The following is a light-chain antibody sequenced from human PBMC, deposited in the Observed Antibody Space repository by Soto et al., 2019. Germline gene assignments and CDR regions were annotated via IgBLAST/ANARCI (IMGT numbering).Light chain of an antibody. CDR1: QTISSSY. J-gene: IGKJ4*01. CDR2: AAS. V-gene: IGKV3-20*01. Sequence: EIVLTQSPHTLSLSPGERASLSCRTSQTISSSYFAWYQQKPGQSPRLLVYAASIRAPGIPDRFSGSGSGADFTLTISRLEPADFAVYYCQHYDGSLTFGGETRVEIK. CDR3: QHYDGSLT.